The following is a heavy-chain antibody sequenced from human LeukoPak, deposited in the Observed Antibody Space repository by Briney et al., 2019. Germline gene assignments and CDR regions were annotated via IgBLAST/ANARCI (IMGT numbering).Heavy chain of an antibody. J-gene: IGHJ4*02. D-gene: IGHD4-23*01. Sequence: GASVKVSCKASGYTFTSYYMHWVRQAPGQGLEWMGIINPSGGSTSYAQKFQGRVTMTRDMFTSTVYMELSSLRPEDTAVYYCARATVVTDHWGQGTLVTVSS. CDR1: GYTFTSYY. V-gene: IGHV1-46*01. CDR3: ARATVVTDH. CDR2: INPSGGST.